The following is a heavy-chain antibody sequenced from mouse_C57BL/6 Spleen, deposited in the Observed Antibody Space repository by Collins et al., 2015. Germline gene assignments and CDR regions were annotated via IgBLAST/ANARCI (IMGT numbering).Heavy chain of an antibody. CDR2: IYPSDSET. CDR1: GYTFTSYW. D-gene: IGHD1-1*01. CDR3: ARTDYYGSSTWFAY. V-gene: IGHV1-61*01. J-gene: IGHJ3*01. Sequence: QVQLQRPGAELVRPGSSVKLSCKASGYTFTSYWMDWVKQRPGQGLEWIGNIYPSDSETHYNQKFKDKATLTVDKSSSTAYMQLSSLTSEDSAVYYCARTDYYGSSTWFAYWGQGTLVTVSA.